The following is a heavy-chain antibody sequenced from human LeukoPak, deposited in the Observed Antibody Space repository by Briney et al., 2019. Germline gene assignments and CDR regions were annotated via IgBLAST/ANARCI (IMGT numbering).Heavy chain of an antibody. Sequence: GESLKISCKGSGYEFTTYWIAWVRQTPGKGLEWMGIIYPSDSLIRYNPSFGGQVTMSADKSINTPYLQWVSLQASDTAMYYCARHEGGGSASYFPLDYWGQGTLVTVSS. CDR3: ARHEGGGSASYFPLDY. J-gene: IGHJ4*02. V-gene: IGHV5-51*01. D-gene: IGHD3-10*01. CDR1: GYEFTTYW. CDR2: IYPSDSLI.